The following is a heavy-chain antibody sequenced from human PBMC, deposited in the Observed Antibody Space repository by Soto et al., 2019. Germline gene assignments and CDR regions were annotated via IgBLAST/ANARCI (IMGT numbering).Heavy chain of an antibody. V-gene: IGHV3-30*18. CDR1: GFRFDAYG. D-gene: IGHD3-10*01. CDR2: ITYHGRNK. Sequence: GGSLRLSCVASGFRFDAYGMHWVRQAPGKGLEWVAVITYHGRNKYYADSVKGRFSISRDDSKSTLYLQMNSLRAEDTAVYYCAKDRDHGPPNSYYYGIDVWGQGTTVTVSS. CDR3: AKDRDHGPPNSYYYGIDV. J-gene: IGHJ6*02.